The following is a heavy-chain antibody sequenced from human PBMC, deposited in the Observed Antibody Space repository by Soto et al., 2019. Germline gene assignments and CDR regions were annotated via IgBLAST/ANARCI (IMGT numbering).Heavy chain of an antibody. Sequence: QVQLQQWGAGLLKPSETLSLTCAVYGGSFSGYYWSWIRQPPGKGLEWIGEINHSGSTNYNPSLKSRVTISVDTSKNQFSLKLSSVTAADTAVYYCARGLSRAAAAPVGYWGQGTLVTVSS. CDR2: INHSGST. V-gene: IGHV4-34*01. CDR1: GGSFSGYY. CDR3: ARGLSRAAAAPVGY. J-gene: IGHJ4*02. D-gene: IGHD6-13*01.